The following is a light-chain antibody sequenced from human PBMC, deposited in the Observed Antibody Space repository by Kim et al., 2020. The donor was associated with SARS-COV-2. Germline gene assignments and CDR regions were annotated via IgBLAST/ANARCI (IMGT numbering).Light chain of an antibody. V-gene: IGKV3-15*01. J-gene: IGKJ4*01. CDR3: QQLRA. CDR2: GAS. CDR1: QSVSSN. Sequence: EIVMTQSPATLSVSPGERATLSCRASQSVSSNLAWYQQKPGQAPRLLIYGASTRATGIPARFSGSGSGTEFTLTISSLQSEDFAVYYCQQLRAFGGGTKVDIK.